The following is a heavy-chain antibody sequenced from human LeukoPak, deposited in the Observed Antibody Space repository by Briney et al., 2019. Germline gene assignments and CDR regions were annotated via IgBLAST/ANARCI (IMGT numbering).Heavy chain of an antibody. CDR3: AKDMVRGVNNYYYYMDV. CDR1: GFTFSSYS. J-gene: IGHJ6*03. V-gene: IGHV3-21*06. D-gene: IGHD3-10*01. CDR2: ITRSNYI. Sequence: GGSLRLSCAASGFTFSSYSMNWVRQAPGKGLEWVSSITRSNYIYYADSVKGRFTISRDNAKNSLYLQMNSLRAEDTAVYYCAKDMVRGVNNYYYYMDVWGKGTTVTISS.